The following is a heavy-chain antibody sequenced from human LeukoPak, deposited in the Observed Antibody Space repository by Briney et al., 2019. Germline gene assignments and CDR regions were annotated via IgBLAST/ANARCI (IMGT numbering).Heavy chain of an antibody. J-gene: IGHJ3*02. D-gene: IGHD3-9*01. CDR2: IYSGGST. Sequence: GGSLRLSCAASGFTVSSNYMSWVRQAPGKGLEWVSVIYSGGSTYYADSVKGRFTISRDNSKNTLYLQMNSLRAEDTAVYYCARVYDIYAFDIWGQGTMVTVSS. CDR3: ARVYDIYAFDI. CDR1: GFTVSSNY. V-gene: IGHV3-53*01.